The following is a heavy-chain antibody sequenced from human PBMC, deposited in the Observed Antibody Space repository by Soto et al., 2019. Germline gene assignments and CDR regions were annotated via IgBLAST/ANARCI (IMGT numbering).Heavy chain of an antibody. D-gene: IGHD2-2*01. CDR1: GGSINSYY. Sequence: SETLCLTCTVSGGSINSYYWSWIRQSPEKGLEWIGYIYSSGSTNYNPSLKSRVTISVDTSKNQFSLKLSSVTAADTAVYYCARQYCSSTRCYQYFDYWGQGTLVTVSS. J-gene: IGHJ4*02. V-gene: IGHV4-59*08. CDR2: IYSSGST. CDR3: ARQYCSSTRCYQYFDY.